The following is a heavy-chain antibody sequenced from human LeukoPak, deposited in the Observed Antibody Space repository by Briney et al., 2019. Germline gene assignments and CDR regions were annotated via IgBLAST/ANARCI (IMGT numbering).Heavy chain of an antibody. V-gene: IGHV1-69*04. CDR1: GGTFSSYA. D-gene: IGHD6-19*01. CDR2: IIPILGIA. Sequence: SVKVSCKASGGTFSSYAISWVRQAPGQGLEWMGRIIPILGIANYAQKFQGRVTITTDESTSTAYMELSSLRSEDTAVYYCATDIAVAGTHFDYWGQGTLVTVSS. CDR3: ATDIAVAGTHFDY. J-gene: IGHJ4*02.